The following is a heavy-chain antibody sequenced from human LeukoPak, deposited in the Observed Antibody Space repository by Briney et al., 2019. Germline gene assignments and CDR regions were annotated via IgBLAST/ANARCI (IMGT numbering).Heavy chain of an antibody. J-gene: IGHJ4*02. CDR2: INPNSGGT. CDR1: GGTFSSYA. CDR3: ARDWAQTTVVTPGY. V-gene: IGHV1-2*02. D-gene: IGHD4-23*01. Sequence: ASVKVSCKASGGTFSSYAISWVRQAPGQGLEWMGWINPNSGGTNYAQKFQGRVTMTRDTSISTAYMELSRLRSDDTAVYYCARDWAQTTVVTPGYWGQGTLVTVSS.